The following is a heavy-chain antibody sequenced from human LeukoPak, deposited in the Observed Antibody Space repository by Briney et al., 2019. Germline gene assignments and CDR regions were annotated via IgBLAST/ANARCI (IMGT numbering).Heavy chain of an antibody. Sequence: SEALSLTCTVSGGSLSRYYWNWLRQPPGEGLEGLGYISYTGTTNYNPSLKSLVTISVDTSKNQFSLKLSSVTAADTAVYYCARPSLYRSGDDAFDIWGQGTMVTVSS. CDR3: ARPSLYRSGDDAFDI. J-gene: IGHJ3*02. D-gene: IGHD7-27*01. CDR2: ISYTGTT. CDR1: GGSLSRYY. V-gene: IGHV4-59*08.